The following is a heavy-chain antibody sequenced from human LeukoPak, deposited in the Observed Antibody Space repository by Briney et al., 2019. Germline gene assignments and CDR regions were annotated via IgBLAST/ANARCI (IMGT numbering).Heavy chain of an antibody. V-gene: IGHV3-23*01. CDR1: GFTFSSYA. D-gene: IGHD6-19*01. CDR2: ISGSGGST. Sequence: PGGSLRLSCAASGFTFSSYAMSWVRQAPGKGLEWVSAISGSGGSTYYADSVKGRFTISRDNSKNTLYLQMNSLRAGDTAVYYCAKGLGINLRRAGIRFDAFDIWGQGTMVTVSS. J-gene: IGHJ3*02. CDR3: AKGLGINLRRAGIRFDAFDI.